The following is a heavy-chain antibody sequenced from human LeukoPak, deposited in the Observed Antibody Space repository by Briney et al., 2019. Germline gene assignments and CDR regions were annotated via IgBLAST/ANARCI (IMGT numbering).Heavy chain of an antibody. V-gene: IGHV1-2*02. J-gene: IGHJ4*02. D-gene: IGHD6-13*01. CDR2: INPNSGGT. CDR1: VYTFTGYY. Sequence: VASVKVSCKASVYTFTGYYMHWVRQAPGQGLEWMGWINPNSGGTNYAQKFQGRVTMTRDTSISTAYMELSRLRFDDTAVYYCARDSSSWYEGVYWGQGTLVTVSS. CDR3: ARDSSSWYEGVY.